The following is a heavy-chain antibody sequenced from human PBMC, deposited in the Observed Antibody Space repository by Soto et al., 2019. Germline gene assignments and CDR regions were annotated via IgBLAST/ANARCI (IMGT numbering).Heavy chain of an antibody. J-gene: IGHJ6*02. V-gene: IGHV1-8*01. Sequence: ASVKVSCKASGYTFTSYDINWVRQATGQGLEWMGWMNPNSGNTGYAQKFQGRVTMTRNTSISTAYMELSSLRSEDTAVYYCARGPVGRFLEWLPTYYYYYGMDVWGQGTTVTVSS. D-gene: IGHD3-3*01. CDR2: MNPNSGNT. CDR3: ARGPVGRFLEWLPTYYYYYGMDV. CDR1: GYTFTSYD.